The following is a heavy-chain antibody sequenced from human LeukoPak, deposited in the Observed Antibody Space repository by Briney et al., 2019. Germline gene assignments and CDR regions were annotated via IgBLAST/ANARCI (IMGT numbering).Heavy chain of an antibody. CDR3: ARHVKGSTHGFDP. J-gene: IGHJ5*02. CDR2: IYYSGST. Sequence: SDTLSLTCTVSGGSISSYYWSWIRQPPGKGLEWIGYIYYSGSTNHNPSLKSRVTISVDTSKNQFSLKLSSVTAADTAVYYCARHVKGSTHGFDPWGQGTLVTVSS. D-gene: IGHD2/OR15-2a*01. V-gene: IGHV4-59*08. CDR1: GGSISSYY.